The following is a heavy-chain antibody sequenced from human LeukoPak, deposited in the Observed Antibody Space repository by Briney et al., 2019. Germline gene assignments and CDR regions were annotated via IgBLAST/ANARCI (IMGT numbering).Heavy chain of an antibody. Sequence: TSETLSLTCTVSGGSISSFYWTWIRQPPGKGLEWIGYVYSSGITNYNPFLKSQVTMSVDTAKSQFSLKLRSVTAADTAIYYCARHHHLDNSGYYPGSYYYGMDVWGQGTTVTVSS. J-gene: IGHJ6*02. V-gene: IGHV4-59*08. CDR3: ARHHHLDNSGYYPGSYYYGMDV. CDR2: VYSSGIT. CDR1: GGSISSFY. D-gene: IGHD3-22*01.